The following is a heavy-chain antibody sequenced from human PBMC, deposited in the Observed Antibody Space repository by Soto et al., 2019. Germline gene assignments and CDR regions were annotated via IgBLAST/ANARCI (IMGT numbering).Heavy chain of an antibody. Sequence: GESLNISCKGSGYSFAGYWITWVRQKPGKGLEWMGRIDPSDSQTYYSPSFRGHVAISATKSITTVFLQWSSLRASDTAMYYCARQIYDSDTGPNFQYYFDSWGQGTPVTVSS. CDR2: IDPSDSQT. CDR3: ARQIYDSDTGPNFQYYFDS. D-gene: IGHD3-22*01. CDR1: GYSFAGYW. J-gene: IGHJ4*02. V-gene: IGHV5-10-1*01.